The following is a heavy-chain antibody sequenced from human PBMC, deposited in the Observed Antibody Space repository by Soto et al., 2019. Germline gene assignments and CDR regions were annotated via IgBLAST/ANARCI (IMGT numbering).Heavy chain of an antibody. J-gene: IGHJ3*02. D-gene: IGHD3-22*01. V-gene: IGHV3-64D*06. CDR3: ASWSYYDSSGYGTAAFDI. Sequence: GGSLRLSCSASGFTFSSYAMHWVRQAPGKGLEYVSSISTNGGSTHYADSVKGRFTISRDNSKNTQYLQMSSLRADDTAVYYCASWSYYDSSGYGTAAFDIWGQGTMVTVSS. CDR1: GFTFSSYA. CDR2: ISTNGGST.